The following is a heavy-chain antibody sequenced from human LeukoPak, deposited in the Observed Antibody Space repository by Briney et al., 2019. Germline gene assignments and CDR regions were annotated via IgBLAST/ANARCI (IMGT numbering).Heavy chain of an antibody. CDR1: GGSMSSYY. CDR3: ARDFVQGGDYGVDHFDY. D-gene: IGHD4-17*01. J-gene: IGHJ4*02. Sequence: KPSETLSLTCTVSGGSMSSYYWNWIRQPPGKGLEWIGYIYYSGITNYNPSLKSRVTISVDTSKNQFSLKLSSVTAADTAVYYCARDFVQGGDYGVDHFDYWGQGTLVTVSS. CDR2: IYYSGIT. V-gene: IGHV4-59*01.